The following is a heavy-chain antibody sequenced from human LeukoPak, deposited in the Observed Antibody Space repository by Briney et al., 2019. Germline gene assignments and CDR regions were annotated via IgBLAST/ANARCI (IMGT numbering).Heavy chain of an antibody. CDR2: MSGSGSDT. D-gene: IGHD2-21*02. J-gene: IGHJ5*02. CDR3: AKDQTYCGGDCYLYNWFDP. Sequence: PGGSLRLSCVASGFIFSNYAMSWVRQAPGKGLEWVSGMSGSGSDTYYADSVKGRFTISRDNSKNTLYLQMNSLRAEDTAVYYCAKDQTYCGGDCYLYNWFDPWGQGTLVTVSS. CDR1: GFIFSNYA. V-gene: IGHV3-23*01.